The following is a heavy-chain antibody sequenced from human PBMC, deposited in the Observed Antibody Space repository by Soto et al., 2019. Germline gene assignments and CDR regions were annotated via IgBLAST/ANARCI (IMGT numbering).Heavy chain of an antibody. V-gene: IGHV3-7*03. D-gene: IGHD3-9*01. CDR3: ASASSTRPHYYDILTGYLYHRPYYYYCMDV. Sequence: LSLSWTASGFTLGSYCMSGVSQARGKGLGREANIKQDGRDKYYLDSLKAPFPISRDNAKNSLYLQMNRLRSEDTSVYYCASASSTRPHYYDILTGYLYHRPYYYYCMDVWGQGTTFTVSS. CDR2: IKQDGRDK. CDR1: GFTLGSYC. J-gene: IGHJ6*02.